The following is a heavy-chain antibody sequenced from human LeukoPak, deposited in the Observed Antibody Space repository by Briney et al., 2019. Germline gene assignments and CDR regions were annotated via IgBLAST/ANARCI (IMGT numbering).Heavy chain of an antibody. Sequence: GGSLRLSCAASGFTFSSYGMSWVRQAPGKGLEWVSAISGSGGSTYYADSVKGRFTISRDNSKNTLYLQMNSLRAEDTAVYYCAKAALNHYYGSGSYLYYFDYWGQGTLVTAAS. D-gene: IGHD3-10*01. J-gene: IGHJ4*02. CDR2: ISGSGGST. CDR1: GFTFSSYG. CDR3: AKAALNHYYGSGSYLYYFDY. V-gene: IGHV3-23*01.